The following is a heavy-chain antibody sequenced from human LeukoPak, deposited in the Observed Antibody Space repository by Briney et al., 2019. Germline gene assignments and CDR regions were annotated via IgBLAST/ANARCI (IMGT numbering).Heavy chain of an antibody. CDR3: ARGILTYDILTGALTRWFDP. D-gene: IGHD3-9*01. V-gene: IGHV4-34*01. CDR2: INHSGCT. Sequence: PSETLSLTCAVYGGSFSGYYWSWIRQPPGRGLEWIGEINHSGCTNYNPSLKSRVTISVDTSKKQFSLKLSSVTAADTAVYYCARGILTYDILTGALTRWFDPWGQGTLVTVSS. CDR1: GGSFSGYY. J-gene: IGHJ5*02.